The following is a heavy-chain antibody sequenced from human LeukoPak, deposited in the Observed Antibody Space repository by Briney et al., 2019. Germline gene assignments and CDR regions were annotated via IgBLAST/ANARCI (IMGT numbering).Heavy chain of an antibody. J-gene: IGHJ3*02. V-gene: IGHV3-23*01. Sequence: PGGYLRLSCAASGFTFSSYAMSWVRQTPGKGLEWVSAISGSGGSTYYADSVKGRFTISRDNSKNTLYLQMNSLRAEDTAVYYCASSGSYRWHWDAFDIWGQGTMVTVSS. CDR3: ASSGSYRWHWDAFDI. CDR1: GFTFSSYA. D-gene: IGHD1-26*01. CDR2: ISGSGGST.